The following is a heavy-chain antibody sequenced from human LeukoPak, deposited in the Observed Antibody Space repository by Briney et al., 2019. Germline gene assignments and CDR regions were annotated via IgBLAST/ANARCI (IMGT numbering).Heavy chain of an antibody. CDR2: INQDGSEK. D-gene: IGHD5-24*01. Sequence: GGSLRLSCSASGFTFSDYWMMWVRQAPGKGREWVGNINQDGSEKYFLDSVRGRFTISRDNAKNSLALQMNTLRAEDTAVYYCARERDGRFFDYWGQGTLVTVSS. J-gene: IGHJ4*02. V-gene: IGHV3-7*01. CDR1: GFTFSDYW. CDR3: ARERDGRFFDY.